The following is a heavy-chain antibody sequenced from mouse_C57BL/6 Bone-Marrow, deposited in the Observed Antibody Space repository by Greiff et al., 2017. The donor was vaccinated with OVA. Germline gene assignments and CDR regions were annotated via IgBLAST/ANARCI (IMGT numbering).Heavy chain of an antibody. V-gene: IGHV1-50*01. D-gene: IGHD2-4*01. CDR2: IDPSDSYT. J-gene: IGHJ4*01. CDR1: GYTFTSYW. Sequence: QVQLQQPGAELVKPGASVKLSCKASGYTFTSYWMQLVKQRPGQGLEWIGEIDPSDSYTNYNQKFKGKATLTVDTSSSTAYMQLSSLTSEDSAVYYCARYYYDYDGGGYYYAMDYWGQGTSVTVSS. CDR3: ARYYYDYDGGGYYYAMDY.